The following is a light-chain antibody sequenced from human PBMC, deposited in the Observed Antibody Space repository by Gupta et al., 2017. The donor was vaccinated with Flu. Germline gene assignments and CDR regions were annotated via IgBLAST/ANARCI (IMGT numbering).Light chain of an antibody. J-gene: IGKJ1*01. Sequence: VGDRVTITCRASQGISNYLAWYQQKPGKVPKLLIYAASTLQSGVPSRCSGSGSGTDFTLTISSLQPEDVATYYCQKYNSAPLFGQGTKVEIK. CDR1: QGISNY. CDR3: QKYNSAPL. CDR2: AAS. V-gene: IGKV1-27*01.